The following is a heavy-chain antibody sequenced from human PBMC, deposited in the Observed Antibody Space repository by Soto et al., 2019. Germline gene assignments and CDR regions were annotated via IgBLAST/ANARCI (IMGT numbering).Heavy chain of an antibody. D-gene: IGHD2-15*01. V-gene: IGHV4-31*03. J-gene: IGHJ4*02. CDR3: ARGGYCSGGSCYLGPLGY. CDR1: GCSISSGGYY. CDR2: INYSGST. Sequence: SETLSLTCTFSGCSISSGGYYWSWIRQHPGKGLEWIGHINYSGSTYYNPSLKSRVTISEDTSKNQFSLKLSSVTAGDTAVYYCARGGYCSGGSCYLGPLGYWGQGTPVTVSS.